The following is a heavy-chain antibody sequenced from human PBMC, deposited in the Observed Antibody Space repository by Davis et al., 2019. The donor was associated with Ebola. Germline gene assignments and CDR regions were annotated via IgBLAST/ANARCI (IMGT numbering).Heavy chain of an antibody. CDR3: ASLRRTITGMDDAFDI. Sequence: GESLKISCKGSGYMFSKFWIGWVRQKPGEGLEWMGIIYPGDSDTRYSPSFRGQVTISADKSTSSAYLQWSSLKASDTAMYYCASLRRTITGMDDAFDIWGHGTMVTVSS. CDR2: IYPGDSDT. J-gene: IGHJ3*02. CDR1: GYMFSKFW. V-gene: IGHV5-51*01. D-gene: IGHD2-8*02.